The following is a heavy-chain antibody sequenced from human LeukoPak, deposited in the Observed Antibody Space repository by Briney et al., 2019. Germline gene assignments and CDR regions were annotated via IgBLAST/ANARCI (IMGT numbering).Heavy chain of an antibody. V-gene: IGHV3-23*01. J-gene: IGHJ5*02. CDR1: GFTFSSYA. CDR2: ITTSGGRT. CDR3: ARARAPMVRGVIILPNNWFDP. D-gene: IGHD3-10*01. Sequence: PGGSLRLSCAASGFTFSSYAMSWVRQAPGKGLDWVSTITTSGGRTHYADSVKGRFTISRDNSKNTLFLQMNSLRAEDTAVYYCARARAPMVRGVIILPNNWFDPWGQGTLVTVSS.